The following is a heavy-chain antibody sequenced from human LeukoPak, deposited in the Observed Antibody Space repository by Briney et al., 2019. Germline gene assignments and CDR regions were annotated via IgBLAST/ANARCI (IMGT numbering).Heavy chain of an antibody. CDR3: ARWQLVEGWFDP. V-gene: IGHV4-34*01. CDR2: INHSGST. D-gene: IGHD6-6*01. J-gene: IGHJ5*02. Sequence: SETLSLTCAVYGGSFSGYYWSWIRQPPGKGLEWIGEINHSGSTNYNPSPKSRVTISVDTSKNQFSLKLSSVTAADTAVYYCARWQLVEGWFDPWGQGTLVTVSS. CDR1: GGSFSGYY.